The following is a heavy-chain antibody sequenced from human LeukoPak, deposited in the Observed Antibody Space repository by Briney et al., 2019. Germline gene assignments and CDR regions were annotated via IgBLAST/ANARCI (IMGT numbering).Heavy chain of an antibody. CDR1: GGSISSYY. Sequence: SETLSLTCTVSGGSISSYYWSWIRQPPGKGLEWIGYIYYSGSTSYNPSLKSRVTISVDTSKKKFSLKLSSVTAADTAFYYCARYIVSYPHDAFDIWGQGTMVTV. V-gene: IGHV4-59*01. CDR2: IYYSGST. D-gene: IGHD1-26*01. J-gene: IGHJ3*02. CDR3: ARYIVSYPHDAFDI.